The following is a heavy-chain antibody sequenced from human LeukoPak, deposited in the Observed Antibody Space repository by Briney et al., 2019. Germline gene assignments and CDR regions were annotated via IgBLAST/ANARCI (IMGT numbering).Heavy chain of an antibody. CDR3: ARVGGLYGSGSYYGY. J-gene: IGHJ4*02. CDR1: GGSISSYY. Sequence: SETLSLTCTVAGGSISSYYWSWIRQPPGKVLEWVGYTYYSGSTNYNPSLKGRVTRSVDTSKNQFSLKLSSVAAAETAVYYCARVGGLYGSGSYYGYWGQGTLVTVSS. D-gene: IGHD3-10*01. CDR2: TYYSGST. V-gene: IGHV4-59*01.